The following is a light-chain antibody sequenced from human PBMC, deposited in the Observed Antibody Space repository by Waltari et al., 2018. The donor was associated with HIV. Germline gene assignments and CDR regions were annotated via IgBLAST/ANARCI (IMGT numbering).Light chain of an antibody. CDR1: SDDVGYYNY. J-gene: IGLJ3*02. V-gene: IGLV2-14*03. CDR3: SSYVGSSTSWL. CDR2: DVT. Sequence: TGTSDDVGYYNYVSWYQQHPGKVPKLVIYDVTSRPSGVSNRFSGSKSGNTASLTISGLRADDEADYYCSSYVGSSTSWLFGGGTKLTV.